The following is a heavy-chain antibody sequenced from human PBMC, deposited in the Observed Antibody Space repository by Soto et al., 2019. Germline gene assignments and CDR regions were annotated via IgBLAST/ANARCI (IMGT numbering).Heavy chain of an antibody. CDR3: AKDRLDIVVVPAAIYY. CDR2: ISGSGGST. V-gene: IGHV3-23*01. CDR1: GFTFSSYA. Sequence: GGSLRLSCAASGFTFSSYAMIWVRQAPGKGLEWVSAISGSGGSTYYADSVKGRFTISRDNSKNTLYLQMNSLRAEDTAVYYCAKDRLDIVVVPAAIYYWGQGTLVTVSS. J-gene: IGHJ4*02. D-gene: IGHD2-2*03.